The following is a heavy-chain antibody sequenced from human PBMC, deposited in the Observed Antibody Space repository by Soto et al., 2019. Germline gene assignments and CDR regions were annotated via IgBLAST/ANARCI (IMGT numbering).Heavy chain of an antibody. J-gene: IGHJ4*02. V-gene: IGHV3-23*01. D-gene: IGHD5-18*01. CDR2: ISGSGGST. CDR1: GFTFSSYA. CDR3: AKPGYSYGFHLNY. Sequence: GGSLRLSCAASGFTFSSYAMSWVRQAPGKGLEWVSAISGSGGSTYYADSVKDRFTISRDNSKNTLYLQMNSLRAEDTAVYYCAKPGYSYGFHLNYWGQGTLVTVSS.